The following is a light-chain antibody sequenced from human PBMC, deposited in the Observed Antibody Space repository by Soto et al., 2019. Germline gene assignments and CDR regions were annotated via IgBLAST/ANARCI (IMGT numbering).Light chain of an antibody. V-gene: IGLV2-14*01. CDR2: DVS. Sequence: QSVLTQPASVSGSPGQSITISCTGTSNEFGGYNYVSWYQQHPGKAPKLMIYDVSNRPSGVSNRFSGSKSGNTASLTISGLQAEDEADYYCSSYTSSSTSYVFGTGTKVTVL. J-gene: IGLJ1*01. CDR3: SSYTSSSTSYV. CDR1: SNEFGGYNY.